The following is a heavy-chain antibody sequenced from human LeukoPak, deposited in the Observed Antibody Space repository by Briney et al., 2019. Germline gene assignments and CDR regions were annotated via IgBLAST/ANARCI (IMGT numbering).Heavy chain of an antibody. Sequence: SETLSLTCAVYGGSLSAYYWTWIRQPPGKGLEWIGEINHGGSTNYNPSLKSRVTMSVDTSKNQFSLNLSSVTAADTAVYFCARDRYYYDSSSYYHLDYWGQGTLVTVSS. V-gene: IGHV4-34*01. CDR1: GGSLSAYY. CDR2: INHGGST. J-gene: IGHJ4*02. D-gene: IGHD3-22*01. CDR3: ARDRYYYDSSSYYHLDY.